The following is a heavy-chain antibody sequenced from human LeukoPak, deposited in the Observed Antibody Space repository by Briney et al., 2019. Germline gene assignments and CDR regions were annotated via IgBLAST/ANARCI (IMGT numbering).Heavy chain of an antibody. J-gene: IGHJ3*01. V-gene: IGHV3-23*01. D-gene: IGHD2-21*02. CDR3: AKPKLLHAFDF. CDR2: INGDGGNT. Sequence: PGGSLRLSCAASGFTFSSQAMNWVRQSPGKGLGWVSAINGDGGNTYYAGSVKGRFTISRDNSKNTLYLQMNSLRVDDTAVYYCAKPKLLHAFDFWGQGTMVSVSS. CDR1: GFTFSSQA.